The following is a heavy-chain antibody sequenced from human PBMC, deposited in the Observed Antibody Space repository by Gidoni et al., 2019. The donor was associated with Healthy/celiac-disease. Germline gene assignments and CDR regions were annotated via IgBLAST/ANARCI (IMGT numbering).Heavy chain of an antibody. CDR3: ALQRNWVAFDI. Sequence: QITLKESGPTLVKPTQTLPRTCTFSGFSLSTRGVGVGWIRQPPGKALEWLALIYWDDDKRYIPSLKSRLTITKDTSKNQVVLTMTNMDPVDTATYYCALQRNWVAFDIWGQGTMVTVSS. CDR1: GFSLSTRGVG. CDR2: IYWDDDK. V-gene: IGHV2-5*02. D-gene: IGHD7-27*01. J-gene: IGHJ3*02.